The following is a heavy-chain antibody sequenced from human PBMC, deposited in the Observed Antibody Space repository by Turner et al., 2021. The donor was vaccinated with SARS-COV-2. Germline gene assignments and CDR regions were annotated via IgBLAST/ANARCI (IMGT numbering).Heavy chain of an antibody. V-gene: IGHV1-18*01. CDR1: RYPFLNYH. D-gene: IGHD2-15*01. Sequence: QVRLEQSGAGVKRPGASVKVSCRPSRYPFLNYHINGVRQAPGQGLQWLGWINPSNGDTGYAQNLQGRLTVTTDASTTTVYMELKSLTFDDTAVYYCVRRYCNTATCYHLDYWGQGTLVTVSS. CDR3: VRRYCNTATCYHLDY. J-gene: IGHJ4*02. CDR2: INPSNGDT.